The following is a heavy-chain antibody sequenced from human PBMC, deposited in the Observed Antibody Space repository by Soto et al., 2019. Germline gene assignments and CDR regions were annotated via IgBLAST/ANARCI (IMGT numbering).Heavy chain of an antibody. CDR1: GYTFTSYY. Sequence: QVQLVQSGAEVKKPGASVKVSCKASGYTFTSYYMHWVRQAPGQGLEWMGIINPSGGSTSYAQKFQGRVTMTRDTSTSTVYMELSSLRSEDTAVYYCARSGVRGVKSMELNYYYGMDVWGQGTTFTVSS. V-gene: IGHV1-46*01. J-gene: IGHJ6*02. CDR3: ARSGVRGVKSMELNYYYGMDV. CDR2: INPSGGST. D-gene: IGHD3-10*01.